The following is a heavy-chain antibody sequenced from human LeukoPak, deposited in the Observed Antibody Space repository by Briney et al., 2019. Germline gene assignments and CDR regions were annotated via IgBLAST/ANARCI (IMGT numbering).Heavy chain of an antibody. CDR3: ARSEYQLRRQDAFDI. J-gene: IGHJ3*02. D-gene: IGHD2-2*01. V-gene: IGHV1-2*02. CDR1: GYTFTGYY. CDR2: INPNSGGT. Sequence: GASVKVSCKASGYTFTGYYMHWVRQAPGQGLEWMGWINPNSGGTNYAQKFQDRVTMTRDTSISTAYMELSRLRSDDTAVYYCARSEYQLRRQDAFDIWGQGTMVTVSS.